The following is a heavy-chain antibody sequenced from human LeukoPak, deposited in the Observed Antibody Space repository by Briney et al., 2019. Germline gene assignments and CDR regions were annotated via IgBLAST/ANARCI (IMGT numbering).Heavy chain of an antibody. J-gene: IGHJ4*02. CDR1: GFTFSSYA. V-gene: IGHV3-23*01. D-gene: IGHD4-17*01. CDR2: ISGSGGST. CDR3: AKAPRPTTVTPFFDY. Sequence: QSGGSLRLSCAASGFTFSSYAMSWVRQAPGKGLEWVSAISGSGGSTYYADSVKGRFTISRDNSKNTLYPQMNSLRAEDTAVYYCAKAPRPTTVTPFFDYWGQGTLVTVSS.